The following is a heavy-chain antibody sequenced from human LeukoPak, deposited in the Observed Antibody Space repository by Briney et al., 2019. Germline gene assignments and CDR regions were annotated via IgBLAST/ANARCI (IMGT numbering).Heavy chain of an antibody. Sequence: GRSLRLSCAASGFTFSSYGMHWVRQAPGKGLEWVAVISYDGTNKYYADSVKGRFTISRDNSKNTLYLQMNSLRAEDTAVYYCAAHYGSGSREFDYWGQGTLVTVSS. J-gene: IGHJ4*02. D-gene: IGHD3-10*01. CDR3: AAHYGSGSREFDY. CDR2: ISYDGTNK. V-gene: IGHV3-30*03. CDR1: GFTFSSYG.